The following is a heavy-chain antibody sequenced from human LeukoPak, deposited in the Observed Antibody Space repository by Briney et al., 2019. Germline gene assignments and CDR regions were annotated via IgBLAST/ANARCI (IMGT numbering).Heavy chain of an antibody. Sequence: GESLKISCKGSRYSFTNYWIGWVRQMPGKGLEWMGIIYPGDSDTRYSPSFQGQVTISADKSISTAYLQWSSLKASDTAMYYCARRPYYDSSGYSYNWFDPWGQGTLVTVSS. J-gene: IGHJ5*02. CDR1: RYSFTNYW. CDR3: ARRPYYDSSGYSYNWFDP. CDR2: IYPGDSDT. V-gene: IGHV5-51*01. D-gene: IGHD3-22*01.